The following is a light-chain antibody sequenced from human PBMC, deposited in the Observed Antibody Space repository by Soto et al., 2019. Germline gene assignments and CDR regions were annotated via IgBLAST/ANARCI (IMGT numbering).Light chain of an antibody. V-gene: IGLV1-44*01. Sequence: QSALTQPPSASGTPGQRVTISCSGRSSSIGSNSVNWYQQLPGTAPKLLIYSNNQRPSGVPDRFSGSKSGTSGSLVISGLQSEDEADYLCAAWDDSLNGYVFGAGTKVTVL. J-gene: IGLJ1*01. CDR1: SSSIGSNS. CDR3: AAWDDSLNGYV. CDR2: SNN.